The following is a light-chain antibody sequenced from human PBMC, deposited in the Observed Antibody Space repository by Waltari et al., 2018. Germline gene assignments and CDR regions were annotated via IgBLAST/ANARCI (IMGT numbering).Light chain of an antibody. J-gene: IGKJ2*01. CDR1: QSISNW. Sequence: DIQMTQSPSSLSESVGDRVTITCRASQSISNWLAWYQQKPGKATILLIYKASILKSGVPSRFSGSGSGTQFTLTISSLQPGDFATYCCQQYNTYSSLGQGTKLEIK. V-gene: IGKV1-5*03. CDR2: KAS. CDR3: QQYNTYSS.